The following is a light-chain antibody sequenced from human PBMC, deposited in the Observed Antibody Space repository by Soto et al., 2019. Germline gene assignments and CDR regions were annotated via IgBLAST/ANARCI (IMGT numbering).Light chain of an antibody. J-gene: IGKJ5*01. CDR1: QSITDY. V-gene: IGKV1-39*01. Sequence: DIQMTQSPSSLSASVGDRVTITCRASQSITDYLNWYQQKPGKAPKLLIYAASSLQSGVPSRFSASGSGTDFTLTISRLQPKDFATYFCQHTYNTPFTFGQGTRLEIK. CDR2: AAS. CDR3: QHTYNTPFT.